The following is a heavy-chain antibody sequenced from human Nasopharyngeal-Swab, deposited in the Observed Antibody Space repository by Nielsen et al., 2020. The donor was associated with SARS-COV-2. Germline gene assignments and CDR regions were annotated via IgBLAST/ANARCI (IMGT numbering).Heavy chain of an antibody. V-gene: IGHV5-51*01. D-gene: IGHD3-10*01. J-gene: IGHJ2*01. CDR1: GYSFTSYW. Sequence: GESLKISCKDSGYSFTSYWIGWVRQMPGKGLEWMGIIYPGDSDTRYSPSFQGQVTISADKSISTAYLQWSSLKASDTAMYYCARRYYGSGSRTSYFDLWGRGTLVTVSS. CDR3: ARRYYGSGSRTSYFDL. CDR2: IYPGDSDT.